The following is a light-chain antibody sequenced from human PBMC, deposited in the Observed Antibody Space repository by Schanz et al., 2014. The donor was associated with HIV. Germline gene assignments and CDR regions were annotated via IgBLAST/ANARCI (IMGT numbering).Light chain of an antibody. V-gene: IGLV9-49*01. CDR3: GADHGSGSNFVYV. J-gene: IGLJ1*01. CDR2: VSTGGIVG. Sequence: QLVLTQPPSASASLGASVTLTCTLSSGYSNYKVDWYQQRPGKGPRFVMRVSTGGIVGSKGDGIPDRFSVLGSGLNRYLTIKNIQEEDESDYHCGADHGSGSNFVYVFGTGTKLTVL. CDR1: SGYSNYK.